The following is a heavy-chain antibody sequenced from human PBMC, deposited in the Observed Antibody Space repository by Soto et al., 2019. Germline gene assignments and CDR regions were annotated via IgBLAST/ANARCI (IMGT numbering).Heavy chain of an antibody. D-gene: IGHD6-19*01. CDR1: GFNFSDHY. CDR3: ARHTSGWHYYDY. CDR2: ISGSSRYT. V-gene: IGHV3-11*06. Sequence: PGGSLRLSCAASGFNFSDHYMNWIRQAPGKGLEWASYISGSSRYTNFADSVKGRFTISRDNAKNSLYLQMNSLRVEDTAVYYCARHTSGWHYYDYWGQGTPVTVSS. J-gene: IGHJ4*02.